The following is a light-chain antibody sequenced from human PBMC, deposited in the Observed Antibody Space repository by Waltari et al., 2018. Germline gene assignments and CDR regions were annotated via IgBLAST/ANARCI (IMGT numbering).Light chain of an antibody. V-gene: IGKV3-20*01. J-gene: IGKJ1*01. CDR2: HAS. Sequence: EIGLTQSPGTLSLSPGERATLSCRASQSVGTTLAWYQQKPGQAPRLLIYHASLRATGIPDRYSGSGSGTDFSLTISRLEPEDFAVYYCQHYVRLPATFGQGTKVEIK. CDR1: QSVGTT. CDR3: QHYVRLPAT.